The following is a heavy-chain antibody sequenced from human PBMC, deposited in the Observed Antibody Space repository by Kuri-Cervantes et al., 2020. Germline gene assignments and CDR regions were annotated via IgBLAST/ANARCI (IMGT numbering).Heavy chain of an antibody. CDR1: GGTFSSSV. J-gene: IGHJ5*02. Sequence: SVKVSCKASGGTFSSSVLSWVRQAPGQGLEWMGGLFPLFGTVRYAQKFQGRLTITADQSTNTAYVELSSLRSEDTAVYYCARQLPYAGEVVAATYNWFDPWGQGTLVTVSS. V-gene: IGHV1-69*13. CDR3: ARQLPYAGEVVAATYNWFDP. CDR2: LFPLFGTV. D-gene: IGHD2-15*01.